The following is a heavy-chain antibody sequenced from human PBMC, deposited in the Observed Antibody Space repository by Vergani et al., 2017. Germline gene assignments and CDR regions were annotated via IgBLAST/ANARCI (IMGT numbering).Heavy chain of an antibody. Sequence: QVQLVQSGAEVKKPGASVKVSCKASGYTFTGYYMHWVRQAPGQGLEWMGWINPNSGGTNYAQKFQGWVTMTRDTSISTAYMALSRLRSDDTAVYYCARDRGVMGVTTLPHRQYYYYYGMDVWGQGTTVTVSS. D-gene: IGHD4-17*01. CDR3: ARDRGVMGVTTLPHRQYYYYYGMDV. CDR1: GYTFTGYY. V-gene: IGHV1-2*04. J-gene: IGHJ6*02. CDR2: INPNSGGT.